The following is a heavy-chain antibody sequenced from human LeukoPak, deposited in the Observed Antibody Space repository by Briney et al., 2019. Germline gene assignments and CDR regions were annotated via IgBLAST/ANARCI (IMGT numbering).Heavy chain of an antibody. D-gene: IGHD6-13*01. CDR3: AREYSSSWYGNWFDP. Sequence: GGSLRLSCAASGFTFSSCAMHWVRQAPGKGLEWVAVISYDGSNKYYADSVKGRFTISRDNSKNTLYLQMNSLRAEDTAVYYCAREYSSSWYGNWFDPWGQGTLVTVSS. CDR2: ISYDGSNK. V-gene: IGHV3-30*04. J-gene: IGHJ5*02. CDR1: GFTFSSCA.